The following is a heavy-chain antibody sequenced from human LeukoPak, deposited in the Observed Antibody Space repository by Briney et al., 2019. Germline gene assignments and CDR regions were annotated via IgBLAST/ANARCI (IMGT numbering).Heavy chain of an antibody. CDR1: GGSISSSSYY. CDR2: IYYSGST. CDR3: VRGPYGSSISNWFDP. D-gene: IGHD3-10*01. Sequence: PSETLSLTCTVSGGSISSSSYYWGWIRQPPGKGLEWIGSIYYSGSTYYNPSLKSRVTISVDTSKNQFSLKLSSVTAADTAVYYCVRGPYGSSISNWFDPWGQGLLATVSS. J-gene: IGHJ5*02. V-gene: IGHV4-39*07.